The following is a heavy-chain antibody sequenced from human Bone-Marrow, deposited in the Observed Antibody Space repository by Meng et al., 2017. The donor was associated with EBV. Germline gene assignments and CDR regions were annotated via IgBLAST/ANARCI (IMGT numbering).Heavy chain of an antibody. D-gene: IGHD5-18*01. J-gene: IGHJ4*02. Sequence: VLLVQSGAEVQKPGSSVKVSCKTSGGTFSSDAISWVRQAPGQGLEWMGGLIPMLGAPNYAQKFQDRVTIIADKSTSIHYMELSSLRSDDTAVYYCASESGGGYTPDYWGRGTLVTVSS. CDR1: GGTFSSDA. CDR3: ASESGGGYTPDY. V-gene: IGHV1-69*06. CDR2: LIPMLGAP.